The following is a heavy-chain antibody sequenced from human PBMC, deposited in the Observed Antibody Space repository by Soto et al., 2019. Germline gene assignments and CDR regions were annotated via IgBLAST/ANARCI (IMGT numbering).Heavy chain of an antibody. J-gene: IGHJ4*02. Sequence: QLQLHETGPGLVKPSETLSLTCAVSGDSMSSSDYYWGWIRQPPGKGLKWIGSIYYSGSTYYNPSLQSRVAISVDTSKNQFSLKLKSVTAADTAIYYCARRTVNIRTFYSGLKTHCFDYWGQGAPVTVSS. CDR2: IYYSGST. D-gene: IGHD6-19*01. V-gene: IGHV4-39*01. CDR1: GDSMSSSDYY. CDR3: ARRTVNIRTFYSGLKTHCFDY.